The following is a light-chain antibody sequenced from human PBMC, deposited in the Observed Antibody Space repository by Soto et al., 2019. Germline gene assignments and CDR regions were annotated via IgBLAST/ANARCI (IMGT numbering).Light chain of an antibody. CDR1: RSDVGTYDR. J-gene: IGLJ2*01. CDR3: SSYAASTTLL. CDR2: EVH. V-gene: IGLV2-18*02. Sequence: QSVLTQPPSVSGSPGQSVTISCIGTRSDVGTYDRVSWYQAPPGTAPKLIIYEVHYRPSGVPDRFSGSKSGNTASLTISGLQAEDEADYYCSSYAASTTLLFGGGTKLTVL.